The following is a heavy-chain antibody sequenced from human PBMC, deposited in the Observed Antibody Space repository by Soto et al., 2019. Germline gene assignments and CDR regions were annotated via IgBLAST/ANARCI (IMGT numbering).Heavy chain of an antibody. CDR1: GFSLGNARMG. CDR2: ISSNDEK. J-gene: IGHJ5*02. V-gene: IGHV2-26*01. D-gene: IGHD4-17*01. CDR3: VRAVGAPVSEAWFDP. Sequence: QVTLKESGPVLLKPTETLTLTCTVSGFSLGNARMGVSWIRQSPGKALEWLAHISSNDEKVYSTSLKNRLTISKETSKSQVVLTMTNMAPVDTATYYCVRAVGAPVSEAWFDPWGQGILVTVSS.